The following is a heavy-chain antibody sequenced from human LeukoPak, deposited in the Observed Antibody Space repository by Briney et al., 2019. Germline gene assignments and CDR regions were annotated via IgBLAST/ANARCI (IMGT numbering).Heavy chain of an antibody. CDR3: AREPLLAYSSGQFDY. D-gene: IGHD6-19*01. J-gene: IGHJ4*02. CDR1: GGSISSSSYY. V-gene: IGHV4-39*01. Sequence: PSETLSLTCTVSGGSISSSSYYWGWIRQPPGKGREWIVSIHYSGSTYYNPSLVSLATISVAATTNQYSLKLSSVAAEDTAVYYCAREPLLAYSSGQFDYWGQGALVTVSS. CDR2: IHYSGST.